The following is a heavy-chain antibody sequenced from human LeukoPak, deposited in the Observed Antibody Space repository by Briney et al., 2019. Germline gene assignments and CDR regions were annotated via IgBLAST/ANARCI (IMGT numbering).Heavy chain of an antibody. J-gene: IGHJ4*02. Sequence: ASVKASCKASGYTFTTYYMHWLRRAPGQGLEWMGRINPSGGSTNYAQNFQGRVTMTRDTSTSTVYMEVSSLRSEDTAVYYCARAYSSTTSFDYWGQGTLVTVSS. D-gene: IGHD2-2*01. CDR3: ARAYSSTTSFDY. V-gene: IGHV1-46*01. CDR2: INPSGGST. CDR1: GYTFTTYY.